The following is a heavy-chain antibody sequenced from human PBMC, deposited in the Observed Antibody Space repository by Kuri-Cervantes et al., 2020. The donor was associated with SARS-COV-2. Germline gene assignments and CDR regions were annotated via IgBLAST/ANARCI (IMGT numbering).Heavy chain of an antibody. CDR3: ARALVVVPAAMDV. J-gene: IGHJ6*03. V-gene: IGHV1-3*02. CDR1: GYTFTSYA. D-gene: IGHD2-2*01. CDR2: SNAGNGNT. Sequence: ASVKVSCKASGYTFTSYAMHWVRQAPGQRLEWMGWSNAGNGNTKYSQEFQGRVTITRDKSTSTAYMELSSLRSDDTAVYYCARALVVVPAAMDVWGKGTTVTVSS.